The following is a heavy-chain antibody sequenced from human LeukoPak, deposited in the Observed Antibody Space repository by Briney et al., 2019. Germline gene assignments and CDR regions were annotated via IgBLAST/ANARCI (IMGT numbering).Heavy chain of an antibody. J-gene: IGHJ4*02. D-gene: IGHD1-1*01. CDR2: ISSSGSTI. CDR1: GFTFSSYE. Sequence: GGSLRLSCAASGFTFSSYEMNWARQAPGKGLEWVSYISSSGSTIYYADSVKGRFTISRDNSKNTLYLQMNSLRAEDTALYYCAKGLERESRLDSWGQGTLVTVSS. CDR3: AKGLERESRLDS. V-gene: IGHV3-48*03.